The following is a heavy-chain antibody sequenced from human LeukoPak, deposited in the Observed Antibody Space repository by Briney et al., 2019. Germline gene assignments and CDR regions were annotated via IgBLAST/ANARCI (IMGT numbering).Heavy chain of an antibody. J-gene: IGHJ4*02. D-gene: IGHD3-9*01. V-gene: IGHV3-74*01. CDR1: GFTFSSYW. Sequence: PGGSLRLSCAASGFTFSSYWMHWVRQAPGKGLVWVSRINSDGSSTSYADSVKGRFTISRDNAKNTLYLQMNGLRAEDTAVYYCARAPTYTYYDILTGYYGIVDYFDYWGQGTLVTVSS. CDR3: ARAPTYTYYDILTGYYGIVDYFDY. CDR2: INSDGSST.